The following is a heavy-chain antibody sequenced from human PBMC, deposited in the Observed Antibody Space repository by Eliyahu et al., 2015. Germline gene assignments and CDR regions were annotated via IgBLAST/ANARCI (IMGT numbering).Heavy chain of an antibody. D-gene: IGHD3-10*01. CDR1: GFTXSSYS. Sequence: EVQLVEXGGGLVKPGGSXRLSCAASGFTXSSYSMNWVRQAPGKGLEWVSSISSSSSYIYYADSVKGRFTISRDNAKNSLFLQMNSLRAEDTAVYYCASSPELLWFGELKLDGMDVWGQGTTVTVSS. J-gene: IGHJ6*02. CDR3: ASSPELLWFGELKLDGMDV. V-gene: IGHV3-21*01. CDR2: ISSSSSYI.